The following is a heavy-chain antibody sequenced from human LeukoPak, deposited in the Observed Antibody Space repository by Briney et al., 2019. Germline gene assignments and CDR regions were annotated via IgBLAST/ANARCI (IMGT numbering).Heavy chain of an antibody. CDR2: IIPIFGSA. Sequence: SVKVSCKASGGTFSSFAISWVRQAPGHGLEWMGVIIPIFGSANYAQKFQGRVTITADESTSTAYLELSSLRSEDTAVYYCASQRWLQVYYFDYWGQGTLVTVSS. J-gene: IGHJ4*02. CDR3: ASQRWLQVYYFDY. CDR1: GGTFSSFA. V-gene: IGHV1-69*13. D-gene: IGHD5-24*01.